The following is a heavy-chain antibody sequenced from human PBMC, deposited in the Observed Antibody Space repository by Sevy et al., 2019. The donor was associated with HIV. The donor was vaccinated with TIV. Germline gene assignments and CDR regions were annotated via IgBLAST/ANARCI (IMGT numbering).Heavy chain of an antibody. V-gene: IGHV3-15*01. CDR2: IKSKTDGGTT. D-gene: IGHD2-21*02. CDR3: TSRPRIVVVTADHDY. Sequence: GGSLRLSCAASGFTFSSYWMSWVRQAPGKGLEWVGRIKSKTDGGTTDYAAPVKGRFTISRDDSKNTLYLQMNSLKTEDTAVYYCTSRPRIVVVTADHDYWGQGTLVTVSS. J-gene: IGHJ4*02. CDR1: GFTFSSYW.